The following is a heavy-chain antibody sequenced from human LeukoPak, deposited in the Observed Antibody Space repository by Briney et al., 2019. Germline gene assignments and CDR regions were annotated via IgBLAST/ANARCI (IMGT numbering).Heavy chain of an antibody. CDR2: INPSGGST. D-gene: IGHD2-15*01. Sequence: GASVKVSCKASGYTFTSYYMHWVRQAPGQGLEWMGIINPSGGSTSYAQKFQGRVTVTRDTSTSTVYMELSSLRSEDTAVYYCASLAPHSIGYCSGGSCSMGNYWGQGTLVTVSS. CDR1: GYTFTSYY. V-gene: IGHV1-46*01. CDR3: ASLAPHSIGYCSGGSCSMGNY. J-gene: IGHJ4*02.